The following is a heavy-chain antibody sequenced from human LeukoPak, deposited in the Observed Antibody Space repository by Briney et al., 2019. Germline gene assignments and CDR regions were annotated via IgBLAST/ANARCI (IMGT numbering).Heavy chain of an antibody. D-gene: IGHD5-24*01. CDR3: ARHQKTRDDYHVGFDD. V-gene: IGHV4-4*07. CDR2: IYTSGST. J-gene: IGHJ4*02. Sequence: SETLSRTCTVSGGSISSYYWSWIRQPAGKGLEWIGRIYTSGSTNYNPSLKSRVTMSVDTSKNQFSLKLSSVTAADTAVYYCARHQKTRDDYHVGFDDWGQGTLVTVSS. CDR1: GGSISSYY.